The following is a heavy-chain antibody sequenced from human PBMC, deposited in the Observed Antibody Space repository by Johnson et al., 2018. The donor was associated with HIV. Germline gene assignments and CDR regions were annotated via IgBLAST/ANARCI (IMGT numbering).Heavy chain of an antibody. J-gene: IGHJ3*02. D-gene: IGHD2-15*01. CDR1: GFTFSSYW. CDR3: GGRISDAVDM. Sequence: QLVESGGGLVQPGGSLRLSCAASGFTFSSYWMSWVRQAPGKGLVWVANIKQDGSEKYYVDSVKGRFTISRDNSRNTLYLQMNSLRAEDTAVSYCGGRISDAVDMWGQGTMVTVSS. V-gene: IGHV3-7*05. CDR2: IKQDGSEK.